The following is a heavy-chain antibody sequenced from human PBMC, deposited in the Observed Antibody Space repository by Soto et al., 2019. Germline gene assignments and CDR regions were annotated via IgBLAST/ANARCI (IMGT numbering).Heavy chain of an antibody. Sequence: FLRLSCAASGFTFNNYAMHWVRQAPGKGLEWVALISYGGTNQYYADSVKGRFTISRDNSKNTLYLQMTSLRVEDTALYYCVREDMADYYFDYWGQGTLVTVSS. J-gene: IGHJ4*02. CDR2: ISYGGTNQ. CDR3: VREDMADYYFDY. CDR1: GFTFNNYA. V-gene: IGHV3-30-3*01.